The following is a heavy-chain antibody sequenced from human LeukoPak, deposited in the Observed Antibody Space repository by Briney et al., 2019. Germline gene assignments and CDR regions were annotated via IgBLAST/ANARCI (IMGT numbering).Heavy chain of an antibody. Sequence: GESLKISFKGSGYSFTSYWIGWVRPAPGQGLEWMGWINPNSGGTNYAQRFQGRVTMTRDTSISTAYMELSRLRSDDTAVYFCATCSTNGVCYDFDYWGQGTLVTVSS. CDR1: GYSFTSYW. J-gene: IGHJ4*02. CDR2: INPNSGGT. V-gene: IGHV1-2*02. D-gene: IGHD2-8*01. CDR3: ATCSTNGVCYDFDY.